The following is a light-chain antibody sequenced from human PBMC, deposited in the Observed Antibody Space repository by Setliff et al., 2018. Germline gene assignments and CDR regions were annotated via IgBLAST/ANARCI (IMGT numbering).Light chain of an antibody. J-gene: IGLJ1*01. CDR1: SRDIGDYIY. CDR2: DVT. V-gene: IGLV2-14*03. Sequence: SALTQPASVSGSPGQSITISCTETSRDIGDYIYVSWYQQHPGKAPKLMVHDVTNRPPGVSNRFSGSKSGNTASLTISGLQAEDEAEYYCSSFTDSSILLFGTGTKVTVL. CDR3: SSFTDSSILL.